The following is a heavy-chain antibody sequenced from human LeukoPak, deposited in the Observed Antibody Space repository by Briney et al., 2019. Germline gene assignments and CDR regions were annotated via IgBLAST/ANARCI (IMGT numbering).Heavy chain of an antibody. V-gene: IGHV4-61*05. CDR3: ARVVPAAINYMDV. CDR1: GGSISSSHYY. J-gene: IGHJ6*03. Sequence: SETLSLTCTVSGGSISSSHYYWGWIRQPPGKGLEWIGYIYYSGSTNYNPSLKSRVTISVDTSKNQFSLKLSSVTAADTAVYYCARVVPAAINYMDVWGKGTTVTVSS. D-gene: IGHD2-2*01. CDR2: IYYSGST.